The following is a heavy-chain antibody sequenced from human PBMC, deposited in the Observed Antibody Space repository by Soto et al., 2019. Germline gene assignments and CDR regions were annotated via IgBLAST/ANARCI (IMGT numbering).Heavy chain of an antibody. V-gene: IGHV5-51*01. Sequence: RETLKISCERSGYSFTSFWIGWVRQMPGKGLEWMGSIYPGDSDTRYSPSFQGQVTISADKAISTAYLQWSSLKASDTAMYYCARFGLDTAMGDYYYYDGMDDWGQGTMVTVSS. CDR2: IYPGDSDT. J-gene: IGHJ6*02. CDR1: GYSFTSFW. CDR3: ARFGLDTAMGDYYYYDGMDD. D-gene: IGHD5-18*01.